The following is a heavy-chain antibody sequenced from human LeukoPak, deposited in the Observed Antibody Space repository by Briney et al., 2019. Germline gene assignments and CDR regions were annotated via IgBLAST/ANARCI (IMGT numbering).Heavy chain of an antibody. D-gene: IGHD2-2*01. Sequence: PSETLSLTCTVSGGSISSYYWSWIRQPAGKGLEWIGRIYTSGSTNYNPSLKSRVTMSVDTSKNQFSLKLSSVTAADTAVYYCARERPPYQLGAFDIWGQGTMVTVSS. CDR1: GGSISSYY. CDR3: ARERPPYQLGAFDI. V-gene: IGHV4-4*07. CDR2: IYTSGST. J-gene: IGHJ3*02.